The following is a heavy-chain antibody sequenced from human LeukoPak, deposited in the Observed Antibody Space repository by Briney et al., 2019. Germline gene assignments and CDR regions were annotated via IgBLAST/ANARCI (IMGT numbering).Heavy chain of an antibody. V-gene: IGHV4-30-4*08. D-gene: IGHD2-2*02. J-gene: IGHJ4*02. CDR1: GGSISSGGYY. CDR3: ARGRRYCSSTSCYTGPLGY. CDR2: IYYSGST. Sequence: SETLSLTCTVSGGSISSGGYYWSWIRQPPGKGLEWIGYIYYSGSTYYNPSLKSRVTISVDTSKNQFSLKLSSVTAADTAVYYCARGRRYCSSTSCYTGPLGYWGQGTLVTVSS.